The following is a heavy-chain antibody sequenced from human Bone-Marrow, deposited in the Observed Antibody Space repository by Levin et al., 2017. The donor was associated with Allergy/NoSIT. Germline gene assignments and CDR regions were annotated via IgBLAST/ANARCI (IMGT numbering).Heavy chain of an antibody. CDR3: LGSDSLG. V-gene: IGHV3-7*02. CDR2: IKPDGSGQ. Sequence: HAGGSLRLSCAGSGFTYSDHWMNWVRQAPGKGLEWVANIKPDGSGQYYMDSVKGRFTISRDNAKNSVYLQMNSLRVEDTAVYYCLGSDSLGWGQGTLVTVSS. J-gene: IGHJ4*02. CDR1: GFTYSDHW. D-gene: IGHD2-21*02.